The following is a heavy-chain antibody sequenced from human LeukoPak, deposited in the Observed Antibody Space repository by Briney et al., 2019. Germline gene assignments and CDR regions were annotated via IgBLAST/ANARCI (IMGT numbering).Heavy chain of an antibody. V-gene: IGHV4-59*01. Sequence: SATLSLTCTVSGDSITNYFWSWIRQPPGKGLEWIGYIYYTGNTNYKPSLKSRVTISVDTSTNQFSLRLRSVTAADMAVYYCARGRVAYSAYYFDYWGRGTLVTVSS. J-gene: IGHJ4*02. CDR2: IYYTGNT. CDR1: GDSITNYF. CDR3: ARGRVAYSAYYFDY. D-gene: IGHD2-15*01.